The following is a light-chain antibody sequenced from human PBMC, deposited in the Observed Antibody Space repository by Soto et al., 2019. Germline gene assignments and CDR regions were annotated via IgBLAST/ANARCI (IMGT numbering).Light chain of an antibody. CDR2: GAS. J-gene: IGKJ2*01. V-gene: IGKV3-20*01. CDR3: QQYGSSPPT. Sequence: EVVLTQSPGTLSLSPGERATLSCRASQSVSSSYLAWYQQKLGQAARLLIYGASSRATGIPDRFSGSGSGTDFTLTVSRLEPEDFAVFYCQQYGSSPPTFGQGTKLEVK. CDR1: QSVSSSY.